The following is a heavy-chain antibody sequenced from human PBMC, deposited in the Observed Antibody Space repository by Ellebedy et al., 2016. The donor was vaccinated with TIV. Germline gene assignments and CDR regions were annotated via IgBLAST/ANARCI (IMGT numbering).Heavy chain of an antibody. Sequence: GESLKISXAASGFTFSSYAMSWVRQAPGKGLEWVSAISGSGGSTYYADSVKGRFTISRDNSKNTLYLQMNSLRAEDTAVYYCGTMIPTADGMDVWGQGTTVTVSS. V-gene: IGHV3-23*01. CDR3: GTMIPTADGMDV. D-gene: IGHD3-22*01. CDR2: ISGSGGST. CDR1: GFTFSSYA. J-gene: IGHJ6*02.